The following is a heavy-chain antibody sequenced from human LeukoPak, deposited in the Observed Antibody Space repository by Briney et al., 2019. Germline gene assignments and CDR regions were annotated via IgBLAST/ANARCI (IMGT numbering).Heavy chain of an antibody. V-gene: IGHV1-18*01. Sequence: ASVKVSCKASGYTFTSYGISWVRQAPGQGLEWMGWISAYNGNANYAQKLQGRVTMTTDTSTSTAYMELRSLTSDDTAVYYCARDKAVTTELTQYFQHWGQGTLVTVSS. D-gene: IGHD4-11*01. J-gene: IGHJ1*01. CDR3: ARDKAVTTELTQYFQH. CDR1: GYTFTSYG. CDR2: ISAYNGNA.